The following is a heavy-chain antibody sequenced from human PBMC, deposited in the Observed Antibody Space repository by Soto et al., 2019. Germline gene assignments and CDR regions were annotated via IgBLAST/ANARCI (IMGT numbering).Heavy chain of an antibody. CDR3: ATTYAQRSSCSAKPVDV. CDR2: INWNGDIT. J-gene: IGHJ6*02. D-gene: IGHD6-19*01. CDR1: GLTFEDYA. V-gene: IGHV3-20*04. Sequence: EVQLVESGGGVVRPGGSLRLSCAASGLTFEDYAMSWVGQAPGKGLEWVSGINWNGDITGYVDSVKGRFTISRDNAKNSLYLQMTSLRAEDTALYYRATTYAQRSSCSAKPVDVWGPATTVIVSS.